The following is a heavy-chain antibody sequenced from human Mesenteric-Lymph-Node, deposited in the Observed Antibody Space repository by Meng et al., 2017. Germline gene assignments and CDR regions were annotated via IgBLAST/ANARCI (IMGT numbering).Heavy chain of an antibody. J-gene: IGHJ2*01. CDR3: ARDGSYYGSGRKIYWYFDL. D-gene: IGHD3-10*01. CDR2: IYYSGST. CDR1: GGSISSDNYF. V-gene: IGHV4-39*07. Sequence: SETLSLTCTVSGGSISSDNYFWAWIRQPPGKGLEWVGNIYYSGSTYYNPSLKSRVTMSIDTSKNQFSLKLSSVTAADTAVYYCARDGSYYGSGRKIYWYFDLWGRGTLVTVSS.